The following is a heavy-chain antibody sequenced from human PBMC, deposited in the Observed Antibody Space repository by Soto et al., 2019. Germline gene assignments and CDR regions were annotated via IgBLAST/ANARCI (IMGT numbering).Heavy chain of an antibody. V-gene: IGHV3-23*01. CDR1: GFTFSSYA. D-gene: IGHD6-6*01. J-gene: IGHJ6*02. Sequence: GGSLRLSCAASGFTFSSYAMSWVRQAPGKGLEWVSAISGSGGSTYYADSVKGRFTISRDNSKNTLYLQMNSLRAEDTAVYYRAKENRRTIEAPQNGMDAWGQGTSVTVSS. CDR3: AKENRRTIEAPQNGMDA. CDR2: ISGSGGST.